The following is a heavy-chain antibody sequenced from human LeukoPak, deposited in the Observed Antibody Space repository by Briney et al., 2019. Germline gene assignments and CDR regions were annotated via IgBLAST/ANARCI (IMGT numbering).Heavy chain of an antibody. D-gene: IGHD5-24*01. V-gene: IGHV3-23*01. CDR2: ISGSGGST. CDR1: GFTFSSYA. J-gene: IGHJ4*02. Sequence: PGGSLRLSCAASGFTFSSYAMSWVRQAPGKGLEWVSAISGSGGSTYYADSVKGRFTISRDNSKNTLYLQMNSLRAEDTAVYYCARERRDGYNLFYFDYWGQGTLVTVSS. CDR3: ARERRDGYNLFYFDY.